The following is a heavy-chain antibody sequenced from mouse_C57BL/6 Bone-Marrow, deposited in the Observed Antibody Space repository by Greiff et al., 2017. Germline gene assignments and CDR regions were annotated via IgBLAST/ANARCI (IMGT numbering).Heavy chain of an antibody. V-gene: IGHV5-6*01. CDR2: ISSGGSYT. D-gene: IGHD2-1*01. Sequence: EVQLQESGGDLVKPGGSLKLSCAASGFTFSSYCMSWVRQTPDKRLEWVAAISSGGSYTYYPDSLKGRFTISRDNAKNTLYLQMSSLKSEDTAMYYCATMVTTKAMDYWGQGTSVTVSA. J-gene: IGHJ4*01. CDR1: GFTFSSYC. CDR3: ATMVTTKAMDY.